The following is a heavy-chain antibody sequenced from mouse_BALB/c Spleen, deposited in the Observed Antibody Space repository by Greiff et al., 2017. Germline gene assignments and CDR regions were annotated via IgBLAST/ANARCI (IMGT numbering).Heavy chain of an antibody. J-gene: IGHJ4*01. D-gene: IGHD1-1*02. V-gene: IGHV5-4*02. Sequence: EVMLVESGGGLVKPGGSLKLSCAASGFTFSDYYMYWVRQTPEKRLEWVATISDGGSYTYYPDSVKGRFTISRDNAKNNLYLQMSSLKSEDTAMYYCARDRGGKGTAMDYWGQGTSVTVSS. CDR2: ISDGGSYT. CDR1: GFTFSDYY. CDR3: ARDRGGKGTAMDY.